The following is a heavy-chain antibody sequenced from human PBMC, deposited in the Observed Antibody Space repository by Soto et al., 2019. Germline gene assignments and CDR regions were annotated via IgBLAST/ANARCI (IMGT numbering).Heavy chain of an antibody. J-gene: IGHJ6*02. Sequence: ASVKVSCKASGYTFTSHDINWVRQASGQGLEWMGWMNPGSGNIDYAQKFEDRVTMTRDTSASTAYMELSSLRSEDTAVYYCAMGATRGYYYGMDVWGQGPTVNVSS. V-gene: IGHV1-8*01. D-gene: IGHD1-26*01. CDR1: GYTFTSHD. CDR2: MNPGSGNI. CDR3: AMGATRGYYYGMDV.